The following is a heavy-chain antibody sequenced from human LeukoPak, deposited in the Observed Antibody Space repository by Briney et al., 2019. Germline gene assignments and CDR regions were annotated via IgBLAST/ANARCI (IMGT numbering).Heavy chain of an antibody. D-gene: IGHD6-13*01. V-gene: IGHV3-21*01. J-gene: IGHJ6*02. CDR1: GLTFSSYS. Sequence: PGGSLRLSCAASGLTFSSYSMNWVRQAPGKGLEWVSSISSSSSYIYYADSVKGRFTISRDNAKNSLYLQMNSLRAEDTAVYYCARDGQQLVEGGEAYYYYYGMDVWGQGTTVTVSS. CDR2: ISSSSSYI. CDR3: ARDGQQLVEGGEAYYYYYGMDV.